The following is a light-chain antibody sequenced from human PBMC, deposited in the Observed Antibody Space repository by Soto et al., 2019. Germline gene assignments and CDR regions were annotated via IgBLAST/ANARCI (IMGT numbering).Light chain of an antibody. Sequence: EIVLTQSPGTLSLSPGERATLSCRASQSVSSSYLGWYQQKPGQAPRLLIYGASSSATGIPDRFSGSGSGTDFTLTISRLEPEDFAVYYCQQYGSSPLTFGGGTKVEIK. CDR3: QQYGSSPLT. V-gene: IGKV3-20*01. CDR1: QSVSSSY. CDR2: GAS. J-gene: IGKJ4*01.